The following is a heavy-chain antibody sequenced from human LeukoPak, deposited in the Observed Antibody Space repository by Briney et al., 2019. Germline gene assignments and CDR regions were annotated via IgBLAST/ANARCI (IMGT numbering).Heavy chain of an antibody. Sequence: ASVKVSCKASGYTFTDYYMHWVRQAPGQGLEWMGWLNPDSGASKSAQKFQGRVTMTRDTSISTAYMELSSLRADDTALYYCAGEYCSGAACYKSFDYWGQGTLATVSS. D-gene: IGHD2-15*01. CDR1: GYTFTDYY. CDR2: LNPDSGAS. CDR3: AGEYCSGAACYKSFDY. V-gene: IGHV1-2*02. J-gene: IGHJ4*02.